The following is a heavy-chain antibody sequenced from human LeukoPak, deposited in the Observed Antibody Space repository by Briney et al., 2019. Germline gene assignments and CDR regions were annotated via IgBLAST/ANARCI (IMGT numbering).Heavy chain of an antibody. CDR2: IYYSGST. D-gene: IGHD1-14*01. CDR1: GGSISSYY. J-gene: IGHJ6*03. Sequence: SETLSLTCTVSGGSISSYYWSWIRQPPGKGLEWIGYIYYSGSTNYNPSLKGRVTISVDTSKNQFSLKLSSVTAADTAVYYCARNRDYYYYYMDVWGKGTTVTVSS. CDR3: ARNRDYYYYYMDV. V-gene: IGHV4-59*01.